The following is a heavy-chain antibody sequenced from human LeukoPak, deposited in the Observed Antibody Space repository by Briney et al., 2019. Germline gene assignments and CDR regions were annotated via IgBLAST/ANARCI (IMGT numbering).Heavy chain of an antibody. CDR1: GFTFSSYS. V-gene: IGHV3-21*01. CDR3: ARAYCSSTSCYRGGAFDI. D-gene: IGHD2-2*02. J-gene: IGHJ3*02. Sequence: GGSLRLSCAASGFTFSSYSMNWVRQAPGKGLEWVSSISSSSSYIYYADSVKGRFTISRDNAKNSLYLQMNSLRAEDTAVYYCARAYCSSTSCYRGGAFDIWGQGTMVTVSS. CDR2: ISSSSSYI.